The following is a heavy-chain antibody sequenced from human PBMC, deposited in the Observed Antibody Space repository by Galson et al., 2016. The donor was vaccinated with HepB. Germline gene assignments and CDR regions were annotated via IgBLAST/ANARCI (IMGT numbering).Heavy chain of an antibody. CDR3: ARGRTYDSSTHNYYYYYYGMDV. V-gene: IGHV3-11*01. D-gene: IGHD3-22*01. Sequence: SLRLSCAASGFTFSDYYMSWIRQAPGKGLEWVSHISTSGNTKYYADSVKGRFTISRDNAKNSLYLQMNSLRAEDTAVYYCARGRTYDSSTHNYYYYYYGMDVWGQGTTVTVS. CDR1: GFTFSDYY. CDR2: ISTSGNTK. J-gene: IGHJ6*02.